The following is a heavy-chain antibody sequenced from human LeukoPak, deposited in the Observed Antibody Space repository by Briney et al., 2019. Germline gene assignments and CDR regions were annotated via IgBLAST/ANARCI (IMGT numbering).Heavy chain of an antibody. CDR2: IRYDGSNK. D-gene: IGHD1-7*01. CDR3: AKDLGNWNSEYYFDY. CDR1: GFTFSSYG. J-gene: IGHJ4*01. Sequence: GSLRLSCAASGFTFSSYGMHWVRQAPGKGLEWVAFIRYDGSNKYYADSVKGRFTISRDNSKNTLYLQMNSLRAEDTAVYYCAKDLGNWNSEYYFDYWGQEPWSPSPQ. V-gene: IGHV3-30*02.